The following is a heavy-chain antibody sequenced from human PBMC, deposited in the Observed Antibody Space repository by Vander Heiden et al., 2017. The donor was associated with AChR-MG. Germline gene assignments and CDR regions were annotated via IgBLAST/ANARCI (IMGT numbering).Heavy chain of an antibody. D-gene: IGHD3-3*01. CDR1: GFTFSSYW. J-gene: IGHJ6*02. CDR2: INSDGSST. Sequence: EVQLVESGGGLVQPGGSLRLSCAAPGFTFSSYWMHWVRQAPGKGLVWVSRINSDGSSTSYADSVKGRFTISRDNAKNTLYLQMNSLRAEDTAVYYCARAGGITINYYYGMDVWGQGTTVTVSS. V-gene: IGHV3-74*01. CDR3: ARAGGITINYYYGMDV.